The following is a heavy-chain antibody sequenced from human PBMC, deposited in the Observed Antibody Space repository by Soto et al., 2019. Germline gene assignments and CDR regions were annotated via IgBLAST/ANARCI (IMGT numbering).Heavy chain of an antibody. CDR3: ARPWPHGNFLPSYFQS. J-gene: IGHJ4*02. V-gene: IGHV4-4*01. Sequence: SETLSLTCAVSGASITSHSWWSWVRQPPGKGLAWIGEVYHTVSTNYNSSLESRVTISGDKSKNQFSLTLNSVTAADTAVYCCARPWPHGNFLPSYFQSWGRGTL. D-gene: IGHD4-17*01. CDR1: GASITSHSW. CDR2: VYHTVST.